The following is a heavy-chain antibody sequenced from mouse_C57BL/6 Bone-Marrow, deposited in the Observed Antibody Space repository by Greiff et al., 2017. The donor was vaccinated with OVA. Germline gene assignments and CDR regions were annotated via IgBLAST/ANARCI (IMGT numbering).Heavy chain of an antibody. V-gene: IGHV5-12*01. CDR1: GFTFSDYY. CDR2: ISNGGGST. J-gene: IGHJ4*01. Sequence: EVQLVESGGGLVQPGGSLKLSCAASGFTFSDYYMYWVRQTPEKRLEWVAYISNGGGSTYYPDTVKGRFTISRDNAKSTLYLQMSRLKSEDTAMYYCARHPNDYDAMDYWGQGTSVTVSS. CDR3: ARHPNDYDAMDY.